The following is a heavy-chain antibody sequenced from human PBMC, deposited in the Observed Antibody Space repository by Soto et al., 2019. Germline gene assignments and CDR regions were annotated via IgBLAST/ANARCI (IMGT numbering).Heavy chain of an antibody. V-gene: IGHV1-2*02. CDR2: INPDNGVP. D-gene: IGHD3-16*01. CDR3: ARTDYLFSTLTYYFDY. Sequence: SGQVSFNPSRYTFTGYYVNWARQGPGQGLEWMGWINPDNGVPNYAQKFQGRVTLSRDTSINTAYMESSRLTSDDTAMYYCARTDYLFSTLTYYFDYWGQGTLVTVSS. J-gene: IGHJ4*02. CDR1: RYTFTGYY.